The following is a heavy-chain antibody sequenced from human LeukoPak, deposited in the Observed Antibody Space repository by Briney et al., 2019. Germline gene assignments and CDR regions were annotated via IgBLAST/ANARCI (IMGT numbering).Heavy chain of an antibody. D-gene: IGHD6-6*01. CDR1: GGSISSGGYY. Sequence: SQTLSLTCTVSGGSISSGGYYWSWIRQHPGKGREWIGYIYYSGSTYYNPSLKSRVTISVDTSKNQFSLKLSSVTAADTAMYYCARTYSSSSNYYYYMDVWGKGTTVTVSS. CDR2: IYYSGST. V-gene: IGHV4-31*03. J-gene: IGHJ6*03. CDR3: ARTYSSSSNYYYYMDV.